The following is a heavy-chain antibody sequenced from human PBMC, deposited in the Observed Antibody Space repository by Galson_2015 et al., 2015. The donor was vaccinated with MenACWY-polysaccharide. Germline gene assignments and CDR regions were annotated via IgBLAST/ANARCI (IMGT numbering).Heavy chain of an antibody. CDR1: GYTFTSYD. D-gene: IGHD6-19*01. J-gene: IGHJ4*02. Sequence: SVKVSCKASGYTFTSYDINWVRQATGQGLEWMGWMNPNSANTGYAQKFQGRVTMTRNTSISTAYMELSSLTSEDTAVYYCARGRRGTAVASTAAGLLDYWGQGILVTVSS. CDR2: MNPNSANT. CDR3: ARGRRGTAVASTAAGLLDY. V-gene: IGHV1-8*01.